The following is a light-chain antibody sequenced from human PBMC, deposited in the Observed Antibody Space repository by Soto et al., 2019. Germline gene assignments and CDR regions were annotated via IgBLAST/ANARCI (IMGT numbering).Light chain of an antibody. J-gene: IGKJ5*01. CDR2: SAT. CDR3: QQANSFPMT. Sequence: IQMTQSPSSVSASVGDRVTITCRAGPNIGKYLAWYQQKPGKAPSLSIHSATILQGGVPSRFNGSGSGTDFTLTINSLQPEDSATYYCQQANSFPMTFGQGTRLEIK. CDR1: PNIGKY. V-gene: IGKV1-12*01.